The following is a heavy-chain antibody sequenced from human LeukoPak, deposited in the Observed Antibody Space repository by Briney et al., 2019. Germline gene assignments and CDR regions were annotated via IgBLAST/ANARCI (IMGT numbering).Heavy chain of an antibody. CDR2: IYHSGST. CDR1: GYSISSGYY. CDR3: GRMAPYYYYYMDV. V-gene: IGHV4-38-2*01. Sequence: PSETLSLTCAVSGYSISSGYYWGWIRQPPGKGLEWIGSIYHSGSTYYNPSLKSRVTISVDTSKNQFSLKLSSVTAADTAVYYCGRMAPYYYYYMDVWGKGTTVTVSS. J-gene: IGHJ6*03. D-gene: IGHD5-24*01.